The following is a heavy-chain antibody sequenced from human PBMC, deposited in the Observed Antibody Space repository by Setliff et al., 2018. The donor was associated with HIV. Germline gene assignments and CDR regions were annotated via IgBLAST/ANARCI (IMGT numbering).Heavy chain of an antibody. CDR1: GFSFDDYG. J-gene: IGHJ6*02. D-gene: IGHD1-1*01. CDR2: ISRNGGST. Sequence: PGGSLRLSCAASGFSFDDYGMNWVRQVTGKGLEWVSAISRNGGSTAYADSVKGRFTISRDNAKNSLYLQMNSLRAEDTGLYHCVRGDWNNGLDVWGQGTTVTVSS. CDR3: VRGDWNNGLDV. V-gene: IGHV3-20*01.